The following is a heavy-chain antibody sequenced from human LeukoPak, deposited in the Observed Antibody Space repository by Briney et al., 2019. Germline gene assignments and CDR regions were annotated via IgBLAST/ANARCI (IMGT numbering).Heavy chain of an antibody. D-gene: IGHD3-10*02. Sequence: GGSLRLSCAASGFDFCRQWMRWVRQAPGKGVEWVAIVNQGATQKYYVDSVRGRFTISRDNPENSLYLQMNSLRAEDTAVYYCAELGITMIGGVWGKGATVTISS. CDR2: VNQGATQK. CDR1: GFDFCRQW. V-gene: IGHV3-7*01. J-gene: IGHJ6*04. CDR3: AELGITMIGGV.